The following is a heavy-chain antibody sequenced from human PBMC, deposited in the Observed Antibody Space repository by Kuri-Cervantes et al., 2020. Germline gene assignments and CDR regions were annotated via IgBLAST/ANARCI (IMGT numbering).Heavy chain of an antibody. D-gene: IGHD6-13*01. CDR2: IYHSGST. Sequence: SETLSLTCAVSGGSISSGGYSWGWIRQPPGKGLEWIGYIYHSGSTYYNPSLKSRVTISVDRSKNQFSLKLGSVTAADTAVYYCARVSVAAALDYWGQGTLVTVSS. J-gene: IGHJ4*02. CDR1: GGSISSGGYS. CDR3: ARVSVAAALDY. V-gene: IGHV4-30-2*01.